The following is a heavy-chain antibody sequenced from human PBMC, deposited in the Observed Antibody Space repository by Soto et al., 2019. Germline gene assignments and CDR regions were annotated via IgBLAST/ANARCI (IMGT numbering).Heavy chain of an antibody. CDR1: GGTFSSYA. D-gene: IGHD2-15*01. J-gene: IGHJ4*02. V-gene: IGHV1-69*12. CDR2: IIPIFNKV. CDR3: ARAPIRLCSGDNCYSGLDS. Sequence: QVQLVQSGAEVKKPGSSLKVSCKCSGGTFSSYAISWVRQAPGQGLEWPGGIIPIFNKVNYAQKSQGRVTLTADDSTSTAYMELSSLRSDDTAVYYCARAPIRLCSGDNCYSGLDSWGQGTLVIVSS.